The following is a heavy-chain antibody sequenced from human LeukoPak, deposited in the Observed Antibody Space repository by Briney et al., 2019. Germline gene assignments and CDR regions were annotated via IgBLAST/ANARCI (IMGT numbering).Heavy chain of an antibody. D-gene: IGHD5-24*01. Sequence: GGSLRLSCAASGFTVSRNYMSWVRQAPGKGLEWVSVIYSGGSTYYADSVKGRFTISRDISKNTLCLQMNSLRAEDTAVYYCARRAYNWGAFDFWGQGTMITVSS. CDR2: IYSGGST. V-gene: IGHV3-66*01. CDR3: ARRAYNWGAFDF. J-gene: IGHJ3*01. CDR1: GFTVSRNY.